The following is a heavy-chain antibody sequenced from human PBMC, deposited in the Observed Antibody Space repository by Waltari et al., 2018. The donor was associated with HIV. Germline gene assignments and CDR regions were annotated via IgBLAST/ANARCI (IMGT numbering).Heavy chain of an antibody. CDR1: GGSFISYH. J-gene: IGHJ5*02. V-gene: IGHV4-59*01. D-gene: IGHD3-3*01. CDR3: ARGLFGVGSNWFDP. CDR2: IYYTGRT. Sequence: QVQLQEPGPGLVKPSETLSLTCSVSGGSFISYHWTWIRQPPGKGLEWIGYIYYTGRTNCNPSLKSRVTISVDTSKNQFSLRLRSVTAADTAVYYCARGLFGVGSNWFDPWGQGILVTVSS.